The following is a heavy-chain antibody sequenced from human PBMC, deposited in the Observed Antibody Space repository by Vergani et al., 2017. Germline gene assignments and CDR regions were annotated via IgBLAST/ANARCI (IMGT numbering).Heavy chain of an antibody. CDR3: ARGPTYYDYVWGSYRIRYYFDY. D-gene: IGHD3-16*02. V-gene: IGHV4-39*07. Sequence: QLQLQESGPGLVKPSETLSLTCTVSGGSISSSSYYWGWIRQPPGKGLEWIGEINHSGRTNYNPSLKSRVTISVDTSKNQFSLKLSSVTAADTAVYYCARGPTYYDYVWGSYRIRYYFDYWGQGTLVTVSS. CDR1: GGSISSSSYY. CDR2: INHSGRT. J-gene: IGHJ4*02.